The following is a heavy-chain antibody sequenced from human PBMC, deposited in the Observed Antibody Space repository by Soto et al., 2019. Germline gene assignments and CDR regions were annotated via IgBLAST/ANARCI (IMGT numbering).Heavy chain of an antibody. J-gene: IGHJ5*02. CDR3: ARVAPTRTTVGDWFDP. Sequence: QVQLVQSGAEVKKPGASVKVSCKASGYTFTSYDINWVRQATGQGLEWMGWMNPNSGNTGYAQKFQGRVTMTRNTSISTAYMELSSLRSEDTAVYYCARVAPTRTTVGDWFDPWGQGTLVTVSS. CDR2: MNPNSGNT. V-gene: IGHV1-8*01. CDR1: GYTFTSYD. D-gene: IGHD1-7*01.